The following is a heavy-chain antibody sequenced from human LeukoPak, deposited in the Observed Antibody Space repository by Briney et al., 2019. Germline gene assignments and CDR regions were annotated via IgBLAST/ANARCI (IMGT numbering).Heavy chain of an antibody. V-gene: IGHV1-69*04. J-gene: IGHJ6*02. CDR3: ARDGGSSYYYYGMDV. Sequence: ASVKVSCKASGDTFTSYAIIWVRLAPGQGLEWMGRIIPIFGIANYAQKFQGRVTITADKSTSTAYMELSSLRSEDTAVYYCARDGGSSYYYYGMDVWGQGTTVTVSS. CDR1: GDTFTSYA. D-gene: IGHD6-6*01. CDR2: IIPIFGIA.